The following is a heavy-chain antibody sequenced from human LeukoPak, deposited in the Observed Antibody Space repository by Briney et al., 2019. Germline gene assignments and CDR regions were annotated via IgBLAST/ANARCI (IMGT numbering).Heavy chain of an antibody. J-gene: IGHJ4*02. V-gene: IGHV1-46*01. CDR1: GYTFTSYY. CDR2: INPSGGST. Sequence: ASVKVSCKASGYTFTSYYMHWVRQAPGQGLEWMGIINPSGGSTSYARKFQGRVTMTRDTSTSTVYMELSSLRSEDTAVYYCARDSEGTGSSGYTPFDYWGQGTLVTVSS. D-gene: IGHD3-22*01. CDR3: ARDSEGTGSSGYTPFDY.